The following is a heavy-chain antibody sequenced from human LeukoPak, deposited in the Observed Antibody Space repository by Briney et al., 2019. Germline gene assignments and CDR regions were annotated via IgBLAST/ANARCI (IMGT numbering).Heavy chain of an antibody. CDR3: VTRLCSISACRASSYLSFDV. V-gene: IGHV3-7*01. CDR2: VRQDGGEG. D-gene: IGHD3-10*02. CDR1: GFTFNTYW. Sequence: GGSLRLSCAASGFTFNTYWMTWVRQAPGRGLEWVANVRQDGGEGHYVDSVKGRFTVSGDNAENSLYLQLNSLRVEDTAVYYCVTRLCSISACRASSYLSFDVWGKGTTVTVSS. J-gene: IGHJ6*04.